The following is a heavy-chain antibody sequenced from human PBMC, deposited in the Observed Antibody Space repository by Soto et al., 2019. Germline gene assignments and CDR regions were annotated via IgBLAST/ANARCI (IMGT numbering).Heavy chain of an antibody. Sequence: SETLSLTCTVSGCSMNTYYWGWFRQPPGKGLEWIGYIYYSGTTTYSPSLKSRVTIAVDTSKNQFSLKLNSVTAADTAVYYCARLGGYYQAFDQWGQGSLVT. CDR3: ARLGGYYQAFDQ. CDR2: IYYSGTT. J-gene: IGHJ4*02. CDR1: GCSMNTYY. D-gene: IGHD3-22*01. V-gene: IGHV4-59*08.